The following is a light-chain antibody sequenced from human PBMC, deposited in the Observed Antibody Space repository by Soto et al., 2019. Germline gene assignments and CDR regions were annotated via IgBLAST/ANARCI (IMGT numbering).Light chain of an antibody. J-gene: IGLJ2*01. CDR2: DNN. CDR3: GTWDSRLRVVV. V-gene: IGLV1-51*01. CDR1: SSNIGNNY. Sequence: QAVVTQPPSVSAAPRQKVAISCSGSSSNIGNNYVSWYHRVPGSAPKLLIYDNNERPSGIPDRFSGSKSGTSATTGLQTGDEGDYYCGTWDSRLRVVVFGGGTKLTVL.